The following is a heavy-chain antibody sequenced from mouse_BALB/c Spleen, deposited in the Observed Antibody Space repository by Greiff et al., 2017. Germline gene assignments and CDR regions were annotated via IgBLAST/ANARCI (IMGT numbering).Heavy chain of an antibody. CDR2: INSNGGST. CDR3: ARDRDYGNFFDY. CDR1: GFTFSSYG. J-gene: IGHJ2*01. Sequence: EVKLMESGGGLVQPGGSLKLSCAASGFTFSSYGMSWVRQTPDKRLELVATINSNGGSTYYPDSVKGRFTISRDNAKNTLYLQMSSLKSEDTAMYYCARDRDYGNFFDYWGQGTTLTVSS. V-gene: IGHV5-6-3*01. D-gene: IGHD2-1*01.